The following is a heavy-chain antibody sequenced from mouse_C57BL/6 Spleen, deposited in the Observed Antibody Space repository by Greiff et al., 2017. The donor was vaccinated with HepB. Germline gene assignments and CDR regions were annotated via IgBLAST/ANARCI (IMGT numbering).Heavy chain of an antibody. J-gene: IGHJ4*01. V-gene: IGHV6-6*01. D-gene: IGHD1-1*01. CDR2: IRNKANNHAT. CDR3: TLPYGSSLYYAMDY. CDR1: GFTFSDAW. Sequence: EVKVEESGGGLVQPGGSMKLSCAASGFTFSDAWMDWVRQSPEKGLEWVAEIRNKANNHATYYAESVKGRFTISRDDSKSSVYLQMNSLRAEDTGIYYCTLPYGSSLYYAMDYWGQGTSVTVSS.